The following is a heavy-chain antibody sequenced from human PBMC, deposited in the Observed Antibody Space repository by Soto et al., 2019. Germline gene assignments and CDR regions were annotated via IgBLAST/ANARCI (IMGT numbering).Heavy chain of an antibody. CDR1: GYTFTSYA. D-gene: IGHD1-26*01. V-gene: IGHV1-3*01. Sequence: ASVKVSCKASGYTFTSYAMNWVRQAPGQRLEWMGWINAGNGNTKYSQKFQGRVTITRDTSASTAYMELNSLRAEDTAVYYCARGPPSWQLLFDYWGPGTLVTVSS. CDR2: INAGNGNT. CDR3: ARGPPSWQLLFDY. J-gene: IGHJ4*02.